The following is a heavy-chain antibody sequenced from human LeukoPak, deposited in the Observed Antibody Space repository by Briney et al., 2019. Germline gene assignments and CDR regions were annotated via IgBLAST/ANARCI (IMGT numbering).Heavy chain of an antibody. CDR1: GGSFSGYY. CDR2: INHSGST. J-gene: IGHJ4*02. CDR3: ATMSGRYYAYFDY. D-gene: IGHD1-26*01. V-gene: IGHV4-34*01. Sequence: PSETLSLTCAVYGGSFSGYYWSWIRQPPGKGLEWIGEINHSGSTNYNPSLKSRVTISVDTSKNQFSLKVTSVTAADTAVYYCATMSGRYYAYFDYWGQGTLVTVSS.